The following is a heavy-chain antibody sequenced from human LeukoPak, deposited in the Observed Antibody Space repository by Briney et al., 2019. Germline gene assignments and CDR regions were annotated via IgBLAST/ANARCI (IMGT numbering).Heavy chain of an antibody. CDR3: AGLGGTVTWDY. J-gene: IGHJ4*02. Sequence: GGSLRLSCAASGFTFSTYWMSWVRQAPGKGLEWVANIKEDGSEKYYVDSVKGRFTISRDNAKNSLYLQMNGLRVEDTAVYYCAGLGGTVTWDYWGQGTLVTVSS. V-gene: IGHV3-7*01. D-gene: IGHD4-17*01. CDR1: GFTFSTYW. CDR2: IKEDGSEK.